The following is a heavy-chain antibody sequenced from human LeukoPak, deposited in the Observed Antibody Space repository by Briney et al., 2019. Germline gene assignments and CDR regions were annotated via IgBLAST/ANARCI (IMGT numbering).Heavy chain of an antibody. Sequence: GASVKVSCKASGYTFTSYDINWVRQATGQGLEWMGWMNPNSGNAGYAQKFQGRVTMTRNTSISTAYMELSSLRSEDTAVYYCARGRRHSSGYYYYYYYYMDVWGEATTVTISS. D-gene: IGHD3-22*01. CDR2: MNPNSGNA. V-gene: IGHV1-8*01. J-gene: IGHJ6*03. CDR3: ARGRRHSSGYYYYYYYYMDV. CDR1: GYTFTSYD.